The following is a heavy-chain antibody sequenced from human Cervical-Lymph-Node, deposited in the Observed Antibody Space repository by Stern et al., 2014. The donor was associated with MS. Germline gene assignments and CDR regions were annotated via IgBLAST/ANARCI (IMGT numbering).Heavy chain of an antibody. D-gene: IGHD3-16*01. CDR2: IYLGDSDT. V-gene: IGHV5-51*03. Sequence: EVQLVESGAEVRKPGESLKISCKVSGYSFANFWIGWVRQVPGKGLEWMGIIYLGDSDTRSSPSSQGQVTLADDESISTAYLQWSSLKASDTGIYYCARRGLGYDGADHWGQGALVTVSS. CDR1: GYSFANFW. CDR3: ARRGLGYDGADH. J-gene: IGHJ4*02.